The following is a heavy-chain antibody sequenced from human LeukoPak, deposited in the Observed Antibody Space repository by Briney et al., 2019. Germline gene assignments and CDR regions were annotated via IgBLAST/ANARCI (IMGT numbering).Heavy chain of an antibody. V-gene: IGHV1-2*06. CDR1: GYTFTGHY. J-gene: IGHJ6*02. CDR2: INPNNGGT. CDR3: ARDSSEGVRFLEWLAIDGMDV. Sequence: GASVKVSCKTSGYTFTGHYMHWVRQAPGQGLEWMGRINPNNGGTDYAQKFQGRVTMTRDTSISTAYMELSGLRSDDTAVYYCARDSSEGVRFLEWLAIDGMDVWGQGTTVTVSS. D-gene: IGHD3-3*01.